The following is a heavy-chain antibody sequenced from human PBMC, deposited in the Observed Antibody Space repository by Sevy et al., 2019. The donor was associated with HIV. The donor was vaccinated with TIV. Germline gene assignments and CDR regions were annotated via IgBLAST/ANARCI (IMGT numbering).Heavy chain of an antibody. D-gene: IGHD3-10*01. J-gene: IGHJ6*02. CDR1: GFTFSGSA. CDR2: IRSKANSYAT. CDR3: TRHIENYGSFFYYYGMDV. Sequence: GGSLRLSCAASGFTFSGSAMHWVRQASGKGLEWVGRIRSKANSYATAYAASVKGRLTISRDDSKNTAYLQMNSLKTEDTAVYYCTRHIENYGSFFYYYGMDVWGQGTTVTVSS. V-gene: IGHV3-73*01.